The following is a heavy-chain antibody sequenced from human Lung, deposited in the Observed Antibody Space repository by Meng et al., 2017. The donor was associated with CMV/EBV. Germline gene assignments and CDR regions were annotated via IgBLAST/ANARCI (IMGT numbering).Heavy chain of an antibody. V-gene: IGHV3-53*01. CDR3: ARNNCSSTSCYSLYYYGMDV. D-gene: IGHD2-2*01. Sequence: GGSXRLXCAASGFXVSSNYMSWVRQAPGKGLEWVSVIYSGGSTYYADSVKGRFTISRDNSKNTLYLQMNSLRAEDTAVYYCARNNCSSTSCYSLYYYGMDVXGQGXTVTVSS. CDR1: GFXVSSNY. CDR2: IYSGGST. J-gene: IGHJ6*02.